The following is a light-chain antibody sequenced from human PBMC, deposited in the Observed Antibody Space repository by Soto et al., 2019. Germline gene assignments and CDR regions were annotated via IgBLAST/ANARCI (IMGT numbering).Light chain of an antibody. Sequence: QSVLTQPASVSGSPGQSITISCTGTSSDVGGYNYVSWYQQHPGKAPKLMIYEVSNRPSGVSNRFSGSKSGNTASLTISGLQAEDEADYYCSSCTSSSTRVFGTGTKVTVL. V-gene: IGLV2-14*01. CDR2: EVS. J-gene: IGLJ1*01. CDR1: SSDVGGYNY. CDR3: SSCTSSSTRV.